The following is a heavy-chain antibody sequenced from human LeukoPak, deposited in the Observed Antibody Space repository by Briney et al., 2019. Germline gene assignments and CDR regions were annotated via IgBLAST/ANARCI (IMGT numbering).Heavy chain of an antibody. J-gene: IGHJ4*02. CDR3: ARDRDDYRSSTSCYARDDY. CDR1: GYTFTSYG. D-gene: IGHD2-2*01. Sequence: ASVKVSCKASGYTFTSYGISWVRQAPGQGLEWMGWISAYNGNTNYAQKPQGRVTMTTDTSTSTAYMELRSLRSDDTAVYYCARDRDDYRSSTSCYARDDYWGQGTLVTVSS. CDR2: ISAYNGNT. V-gene: IGHV1-18*01.